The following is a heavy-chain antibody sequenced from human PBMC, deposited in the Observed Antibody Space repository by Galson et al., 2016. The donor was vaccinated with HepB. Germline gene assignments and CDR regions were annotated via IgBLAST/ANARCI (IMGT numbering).Heavy chain of an antibody. V-gene: IGHV3-23*01. Sequence: SLRLSCAASGFTFSSYAMNWVRQTPGKGLEWVSSISGSGGTTYSADSLKGRFTISSDNSKSTLNLQMNSMRAEDTAEYFCAKVAYSLPENVQHWGQGTLVTVSS. D-gene: IGHD2-15*01. CDR1: GFTFSSYA. CDR2: ISGSGGTT. CDR3: AKVAYSLPENVQH. J-gene: IGHJ1*01.